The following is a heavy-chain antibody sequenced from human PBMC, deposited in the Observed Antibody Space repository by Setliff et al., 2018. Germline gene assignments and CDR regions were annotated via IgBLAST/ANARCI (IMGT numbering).Heavy chain of an antibody. CDR1: GGSVSTFY. CDR2: IFTSGST. J-gene: IGHJ5*02. Sequence: PSETLSLTCRVSGGSVSTFYWTWIRQPPGKGLEWIGYIFTSGSTQYNPSLKSRATISRDTSKNQFSLKLASMTAADTAIYYCARAPQYTNYWYALSWFDPWGQGTLVTVSS. CDR3: ARAPQYTNYWYALSWFDP. D-gene: IGHD2-8*02. V-gene: IGHV4-4*09.